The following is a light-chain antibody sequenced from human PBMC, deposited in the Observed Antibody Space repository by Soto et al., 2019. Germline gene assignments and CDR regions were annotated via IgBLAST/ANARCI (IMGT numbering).Light chain of an antibody. CDR3: QQYLTTPFT. Sequence: DIVMTQSPDSPAVSLGERATIHCRSSQSVLYRSNGRNYLAWYRQKPGQPPEVLFYWASTRESGVPDRFSGGGSGTDFTLTISSLQAEDVALYFCQQYLTTPFTFGQGTRLEIK. V-gene: IGKV4-1*01. CDR2: WAS. J-gene: IGKJ2*01. CDR1: QSVLYRSNGRNY.